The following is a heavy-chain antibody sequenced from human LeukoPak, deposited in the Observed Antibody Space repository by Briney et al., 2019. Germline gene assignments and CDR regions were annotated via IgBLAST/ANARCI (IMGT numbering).Heavy chain of an antibody. CDR1: GFTFSSYE. CDR3: AKDTPDHYYDSSGYWYYFGY. V-gene: IGHV3-48*03. CDR2: ISSSGSTI. Sequence: GGSLRLSCAASGFTFSSYEMNWVRQAPGKGLEWVSYISSSGSTIYYADSVKGRFTISRDNSRNTLYVQMNSLRAEDTAVYYCAKDTPDHYYDSSGYWYYFGYWGQGTLVTVSS. D-gene: IGHD3-22*01. J-gene: IGHJ4*02.